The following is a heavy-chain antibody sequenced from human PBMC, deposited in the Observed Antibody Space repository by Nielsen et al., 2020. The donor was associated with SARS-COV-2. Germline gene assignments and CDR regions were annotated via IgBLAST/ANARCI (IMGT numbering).Heavy chain of an antibody. CDR3: AKPYSSGWYYFDY. CDR2: ISWNSGSI. V-gene: IGHV3-9*01. Sequence: SLKISCAASGFTFDDYAMHWVRQAPGKGLEWVSGISWNSGSIGYADSVKGRFTISRDNAKNSLYLQMNSLRAEDTALYYCAKPYSSGWYYFDYWGQGTLVTVSS. D-gene: IGHD6-19*01. J-gene: IGHJ4*02. CDR1: GFTFDDYA.